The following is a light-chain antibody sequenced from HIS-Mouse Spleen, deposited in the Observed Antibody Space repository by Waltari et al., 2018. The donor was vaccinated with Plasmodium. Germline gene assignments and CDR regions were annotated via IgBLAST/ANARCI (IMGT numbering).Light chain of an antibody. CDR2: SNS. Sequence: QSVLTQPPSASGTPGQRVTISCSGSISSIGSNTVNWYQQLPGTAPKLLSYSNSRRPSGVPDRFSGSKSVTSASLAISGLQSEDEADYYCAAWDDSLNGVVFAGGTKLTVL. CDR1: ISSIGSNT. CDR3: AAWDDSLNGVV. J-gene: IGLJ2*01. V-gene: IGLV1-44*01.